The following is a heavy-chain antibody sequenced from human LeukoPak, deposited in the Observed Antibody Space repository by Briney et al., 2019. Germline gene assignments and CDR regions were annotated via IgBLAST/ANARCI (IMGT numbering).Heavy chain of an antibody. D-gene: IGHD2-8*02. CDR1: GGSFSGYY. CDR3: ARTGGRTYYFDY. J-gene: IGHJ4*02. CDR2: IYHSGST. V-gene: IGHV4-34*01. Sequence: PSETLSLTCAVYGGSFSGYYWSWIRQPPGKGLEWIGSIYHSGSTYYNPSLKSRVTISVDTSKNQFSLKLSSVTAADTAVYYCARTGGRTYYFDYWGQGTLVTVSS.